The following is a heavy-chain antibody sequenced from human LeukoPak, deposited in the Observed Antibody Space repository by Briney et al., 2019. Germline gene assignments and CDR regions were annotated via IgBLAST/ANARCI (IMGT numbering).Heavy chain of an antibody. CDR2: IYNSGST. D-gene: IGHD6-13*01. Sequence: SETLSLTCTVSGGSISTYYWSWIQQPPGKGLEWIGYIYNSGSTNYNPSLKSRVTISVDTSKNQFSLKLSSVTAADTAVYYCARENSNSWYLDYWGQGTLVTVSS. CDR3: ARENSNSWYLDY. V-gene: IGHV4-59*01. J-gene: IGHJ4*02. CDR1: GGSISTYY.